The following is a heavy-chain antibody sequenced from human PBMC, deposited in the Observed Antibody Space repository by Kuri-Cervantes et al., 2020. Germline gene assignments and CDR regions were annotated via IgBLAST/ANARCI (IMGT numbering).Heavy chain of an antibody. CDR1: GFTFSDWY. CDR2: INPSGSTV. CDR3: ARGHYGLDV. Sequence: GGSLRLSCAASGFTFSDWYMSWIRQAPGKGLEWVSYINPSGSTVYYADSVKGRFTISRDNAKNPLYLQVNSLRAEDTAVYYCARGHYGLDVWGQGTTVTVSS. V-gene: IGHV3-11*01. J-gene: IGHJ6*02.